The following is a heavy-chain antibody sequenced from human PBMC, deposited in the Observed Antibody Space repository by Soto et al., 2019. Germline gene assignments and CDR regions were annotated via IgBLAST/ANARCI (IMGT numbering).Heavy chain of an antibody. CDR3: ARVRYDRSGSDH. CDR1: GDSISRSHW. Sequence: QVQLQESGPGLVRPSGALSVTCAVSGDSISRSHWWSWVRQSPGKGLEWIGEISHSGITNYNPSLKSRVTISGDKSKNQLSLKLTSVTAADTAVYYCARVRYDRSGSDHWGQGTLLSVSS. V-gene: IGHV4-4*02. D-gene: IGHD3-22*01. J-gene: IGHJ4*02. CDR2: ISHSGIT.